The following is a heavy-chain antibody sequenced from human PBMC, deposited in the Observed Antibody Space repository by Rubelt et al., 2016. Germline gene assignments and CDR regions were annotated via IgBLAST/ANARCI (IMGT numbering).Heavy chain of an antibody. J-gene: IGHJ5*02. D-gene: IGHD1-1*01. V-gene: IGHV4-4*07. Sequence: EWIGRIYTSGSTYYNPSLKSRVTMSVDTSKNQFSLTLSSVTAADTAVYYCARVFIGRDWKYNWFDPWGQGTLVTVSS. CDR3: ARVFIGRDWKYNWFDP. CDR2: IYTSGST.